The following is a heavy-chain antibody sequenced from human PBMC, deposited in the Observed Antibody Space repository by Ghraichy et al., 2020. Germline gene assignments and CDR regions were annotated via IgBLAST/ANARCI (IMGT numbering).Heavy chain of an antibody. CDR1: GGSISSSSYY. CDR3: ARQGSGWSGYYSYYYYYYMDV. D-gene: IGHD3-3*01. Sequence: SQTLSLTCTVSGGSISSSSYYWGWIRQPPGKGLEWIGSIYYSGSTYYNPSLKSRVTISVDTSKNQFSLKLSSVTAADTAVYYCARQGSGWSGYYSYYYYYYMDVWGKGTTVTVSS. V-gene: IGHV4-39*01. J-gene: IGHJ6*03. CDR2: IYYSGST.